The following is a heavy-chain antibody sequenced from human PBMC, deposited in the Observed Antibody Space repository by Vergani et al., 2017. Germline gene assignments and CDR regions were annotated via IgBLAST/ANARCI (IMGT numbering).Heavy chain of an antibody. Sequence: VQLVESGGGLVKPGGSLRLSCAASGFSFSSYSMNWVRQAPGKGLEWVAVIWYDGSNKYYADSVKGRFTISRDNSKNTLYLQMNSLRAEDTAVYYCAREAAAADRMDVWGKGTTVTVSS. V-gene: IGHV3-33*08. CDR2: IWYDGSNK. CDR3: AREAAAADRMDV. D-gene: IGHD6-13*01. CDR1: GFSFSSYS. J-gene: IGHJ6*04.